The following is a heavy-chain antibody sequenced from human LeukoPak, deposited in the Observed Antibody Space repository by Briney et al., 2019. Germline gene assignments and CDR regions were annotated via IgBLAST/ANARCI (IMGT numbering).Heavy chain of an antibody. V-gene: IGHV4-39*01. CDR2: VYYSRSRST. J-gene: IGHJ5*02. CDR3: ARESFGGASYLDP. Sequence: PSETLSLTCTVSGGSISSSSFYWGWIRQPPGMGLEWVGSVYYSRSRSTFYNPSLRSRLTISVDTSQNQFSLKLRSVTAADTAVYFCARESFGGASYLDPWGQGTLVAVSS. D-gene: IGHD2-21*01. CDR1: GGSISSSSFY.